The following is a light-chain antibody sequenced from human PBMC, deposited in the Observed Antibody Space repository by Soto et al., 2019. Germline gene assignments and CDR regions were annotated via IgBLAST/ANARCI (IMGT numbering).Light chain of an antibody. CDR3: QQYATSPGT. CDR2: GTS. Sequence: EIVLTQSPGTLSLSPGERGTLSCRASQSVSSGYFAWYQQKPGQAPRLLIYGTSSRATGIPDRFRGSGSGTDFTLTISRLEPEDFAMYYCQQYATSPGTFGGGTKVDI. J-gene: IGKJ4*01. CDR1: QSVSSGY. V-gene: IGKV3-20*01.